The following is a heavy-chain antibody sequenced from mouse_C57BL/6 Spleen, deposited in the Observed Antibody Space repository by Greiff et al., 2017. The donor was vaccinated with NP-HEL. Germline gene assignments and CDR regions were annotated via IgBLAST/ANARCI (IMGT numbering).Heavy chain of an antibody. CDR2: IDPSDSYT. CDR3: LTGTRWYFDY. CDR1: GYTFTSYW. Sequence: QVQLQQPGAELVRPGTSVKLSCKASGYTFTSYWMHWVKQRPGQGLEWIGVIDPSDSYTNYNQKFKGKATLTVDTSSSTAYMQLSSLTSEDSAVYYCLTGTRWYFDYWGQGTTLTVSS. V-gene: IGHV1-59*01. D-gene: IGHD4-1*01. J-gene: IGHJ2*01.